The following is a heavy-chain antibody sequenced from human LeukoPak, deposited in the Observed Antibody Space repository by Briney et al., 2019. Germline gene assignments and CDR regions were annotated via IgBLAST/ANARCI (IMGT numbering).Heavy chain of an antibody. V-gene: IGHV4-59*01. D-gene: IGHD2-2*01. CDR3: ARVWCSSTSCPDY. J-gene: IGHJ4*02. CDR1: GGSISSYY. Sequence: SETLSLTWTVSGGSISSYYWSWIRQPPGKGLEWIGYIYYSGSTNYNPSLKSRVTISVDTSKNQFSLKLSSVTAADTAVYYCARVWCSSTSCPDYWGQGTLVTVSS. CDR2: IYYSGST.